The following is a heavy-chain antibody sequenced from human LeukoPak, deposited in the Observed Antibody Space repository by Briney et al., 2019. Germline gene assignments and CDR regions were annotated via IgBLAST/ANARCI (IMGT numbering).Heavy chain of an antibody. J-gene: IGHJ4*02. CDR2: IIPILGIA. CDR3: ARVALNYDFWSGSYYFDY. D-gene: IGHD3-3*01. CDR1: GGTFSSYA. V-gene: IGHV1-69*04. Sequence: LVKVSCKASGGTFSSYAISWVRQAPGQGLEWMGRIIPILGIANYAQKFQGRVTITADKSTSTAYMELSSVTAADTAVYFCARVALNYDFWSGSYYFDYWGQGTLVTVSS.